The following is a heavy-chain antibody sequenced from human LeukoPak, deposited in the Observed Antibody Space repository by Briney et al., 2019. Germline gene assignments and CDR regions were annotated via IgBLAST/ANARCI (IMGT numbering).Heavy chain of an antibody. CDR1: GFTFSNAW. CDR2: IKSKTDGGTT. Sequence: GGSLRLSCAVSGFTFSNAWMSWVRQAPGKGLEWVGRIKSKTDGGTTDYAAPVKGRFTISRDDSKNTLYLQMNSLKSEDTAVYYCTTDRYYYDSSTDFWGQGTLVTVSS. J-gene: IGHJ4*02. CDR3: TTDRYYYDSSTDF. D-gene: IGHD3-22*01. V-gene: IGHV3-15*01.